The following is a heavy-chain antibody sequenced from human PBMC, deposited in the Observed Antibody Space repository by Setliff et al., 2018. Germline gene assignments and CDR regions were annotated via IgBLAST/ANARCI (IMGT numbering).Heavy chain of an antibody. CDR3: VRDGAGAFDY. D-gene: IGHD1-26*01. V-gene: IGHV3-74*01. Sequence: PGGSLRLSCAASGFTLSHNWMNWVRQGPGKGLVWVSYINNDGSVTKYGDSVKGRFTISRDNAKNTLYLQMNNLRAEDTAVYYCVRDGAGAFDYWGQGALVTVSS. CDR1: GFTLSHNW. CDR2: INNDGSVT. J-gene: IGHJ4*02.